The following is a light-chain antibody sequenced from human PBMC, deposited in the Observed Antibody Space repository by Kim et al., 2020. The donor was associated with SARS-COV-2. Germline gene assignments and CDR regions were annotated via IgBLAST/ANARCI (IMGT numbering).Light chain of an antibody. Sequence: SYELTQPHSVSVSPGQTARITCSGDALAKQYSYWYQQKSGQAPVLVIFQDTERPSGIPERFAGSSSGTIVTLTINGVQAEDEADYYCQSADSSGTYVFG. CDR1: ALAKQY. CDR2: QDT. CDR3: QSADSSGTYV. J-gene: IGLJ1*01. V-gene: IGLV3-25*03.